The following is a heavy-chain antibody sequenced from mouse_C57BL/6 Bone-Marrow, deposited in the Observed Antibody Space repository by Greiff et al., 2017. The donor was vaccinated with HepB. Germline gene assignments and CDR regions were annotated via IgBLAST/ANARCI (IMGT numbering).Heavy chain of an antibody. V-gene: IGHV1-64*01. J-gene: IGHJ1*03. CDR1: GYTFTSYW. Sequence: QVQLQQPGAELVKPGASVKLSCKASGYTFTSYWMHWVKQRPGQGLEWIGMIHPNSGSTNYNEKFKSKATLTVDKSSSTAYMQLSSLTSEDSAVYYCARRPFSTTANWYFDVWGTGTTVTVSS. D-gene: IGHD1-1*01. CDR2: IHPNSGST. CDR3: ARRPFSTTANWYFDV.